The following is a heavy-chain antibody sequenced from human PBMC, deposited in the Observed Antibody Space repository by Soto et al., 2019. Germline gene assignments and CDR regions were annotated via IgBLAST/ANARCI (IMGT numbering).Heavy chain of an antibody. D-gene: IGHD7-27*01. CDR2: ISYDENNK. Sequence: QVQLVESGGGVVQPGRSLRLSCAASGFTFSSYGMNWVRQAPGEGLEWVAVISYDENNKYYADSVKGRFTISRDNSKNPLYLQMNSLRADDTAVYYCAKVLTGDLDYWGQGTLVTVSS. CDR3: AKVLTGDLDY. CDR1: GFTFSSYG. J-gene: IGHJ4*02. V-gene: IGHV3-30*18.